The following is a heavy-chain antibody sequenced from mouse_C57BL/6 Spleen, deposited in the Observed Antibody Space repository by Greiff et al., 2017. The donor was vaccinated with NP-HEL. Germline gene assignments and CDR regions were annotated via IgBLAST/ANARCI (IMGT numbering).Heavy chain of an antibody. CDR3: ANGACGNYGWYFDV. J-gene: IGHJ1*03. CDR2: INPNNGGT. D-gene: IGHD2-1*01. Sequence: VQLQQSGPELVKPGASVKISCKASGYTFTDYYMNWVKQSHGKSLEWIGDINPNNGGTSYNQKFKGKATVTVDKSSSTAYMELRSLTSEDSADEYCANGACGNYGWYFDVWGTGTTVTVSS. V-gene: IGHV1-26*01. CDR1: GYTFTDYY.